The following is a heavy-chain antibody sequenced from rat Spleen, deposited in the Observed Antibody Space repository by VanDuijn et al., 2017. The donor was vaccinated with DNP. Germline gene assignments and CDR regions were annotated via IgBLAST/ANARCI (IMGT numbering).Heavy chain of an antibody. D-gene: IGHD1-1*01. J-gene: IGHJ3*01. V-gene: IGHV5-25*01. Sequence: EVQLVESGGGLVQPGGSMKLSCAASGFTFTNYYMAWVRQAPTKGLEWVAAISTGGGHTYYPDSVKGRFTISRDNAGDTLYLQMNSPRSEDTATYYCAIYFYSGDDWFGYWGQGTLVTVSS. CDR2: ISTGGGHT. CDR1: GFTFTNYY. CDR3: AIYFYSGDDWFGY.